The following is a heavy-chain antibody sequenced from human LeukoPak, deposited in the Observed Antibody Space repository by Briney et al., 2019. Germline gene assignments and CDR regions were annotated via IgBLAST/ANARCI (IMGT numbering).Heavy chain of an antibody. V-gene: IGHV3-48*01. CDR2: ISRHSATI. Sequence: RGSLRLSCAASGFSFSSYSMNWVRQAPGEGREWGSYISRHSATIYYADSVKGRFTISRDNAKNSLYLQMNSLSAEDTAVYYCARVKDGDYYYFDYWGQGILVTVSS. D-gene: IGHD4-17*01. J-gene: IGHJ4*02. CDR1: GFSFSSYS. CDR3: ARVKDGDYYYFDY.